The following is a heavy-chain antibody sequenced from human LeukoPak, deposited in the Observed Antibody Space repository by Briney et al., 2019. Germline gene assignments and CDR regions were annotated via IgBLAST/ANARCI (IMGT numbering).Heavy chain of an antibody. D-gene: IGHD2-15*01. CDR2: INHSGST. J-gene: IGHJ6*03. CDR1: GGSFSGYY. Sequence: PSETLSLTCAVYGGSFSGYYWSWIRQPPGKGLEWIGEINHSGSTNHNPSLKSRVTISVDTSKNQFSLKLSSVTAADTAVYYCARDLGRRCSGGRCYYYYNYMDVWGKGTTVTISS. V-gene: IGHV4-34*01. CDR3: ARDLGRRCSGGRCYYYYNYMDV.